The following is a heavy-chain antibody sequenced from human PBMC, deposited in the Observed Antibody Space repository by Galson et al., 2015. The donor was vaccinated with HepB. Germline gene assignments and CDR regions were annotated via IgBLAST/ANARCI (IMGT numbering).Heavy chain of an antibody. V-gene: IGHV4-34*01. CDR3: ARGHTAGYDYVWGRREKLAAHRDY. J-gene: IGHJ4*02. CDR1: GESFSGHY. D-gene: IGHD3-16*01. Sequence: SETLSLTCAVYGESFSGHYWTWIRQPPGKGLEWIGNTNHRGNTNYNPSLKSRVIISADSSKNQFSLKLTSVTAADMAVYYCARGHTAGYDYVWGRREKLAAHRDYWGQGTLLTVSS. CDR2: TNHRGNT.